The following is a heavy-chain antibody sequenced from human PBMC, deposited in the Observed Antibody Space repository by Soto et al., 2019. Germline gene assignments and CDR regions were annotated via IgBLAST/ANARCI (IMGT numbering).Heavy chain of an antibody. CDR1: GGTFSSYA. CDR3: ARGGYCTNGVCYTHYYYGMDV. D-gene: IGHD2-8*01. Sequence: QVQLVQSGAEVKKPGSSVKVSCKASGGTFSSYAISWVRQAPGQGLEWMGEIIPIFGTANYAQKFQGRVTITADESTSTAYMELSSLRSEDTAVYYCARGGYCTNGVCYTHYYYGMDVWGQGTTVTVSS. V-gene: IGHV1-69*01. CDR2: IIPIFGTA. J-gene: IGHJ6*02.